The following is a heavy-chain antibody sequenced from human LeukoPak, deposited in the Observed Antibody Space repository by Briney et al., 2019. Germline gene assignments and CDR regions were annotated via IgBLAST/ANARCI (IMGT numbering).Heavy chain of an antibody. CDR1: GYTFTGYY. CDR3: ARNHGDYKHHYYYYGMDV. Sequence: ASVKVSCKASGYTFTGYYMHWVRQAPGQGLEWMGWISAYNGNTNYAQKLQGRVTMTTDTSTSTAYMELRSLRSDDTAVYYCARNHGDYKHHYYYYGMDVWGQGTTVTVSS. D-gene: IGHD4-17*01. J-gene: IGHJ6*02. CDR2: ISAYNGNT. V-gene: IGHV1-18*04.